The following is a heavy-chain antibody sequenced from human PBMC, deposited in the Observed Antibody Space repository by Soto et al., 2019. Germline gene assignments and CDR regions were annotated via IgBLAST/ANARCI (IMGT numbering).Heavy chain of an antibody. CDR3: ARHRLGGSYHFDY. D-gene: IGHD1-26*01. CDR1: GGSISSSSYY. Sequence: PSETLSLTCTVSGGSISSSSYYWGGIRQPPGKGLEWIGSIYYSGSTYYNPSLKSRVTISVDTSKNQFSLKLSSVTAADTAVYYCARHRLGGSYHFDYWGQGTLVTVSS. CDR2: IYYSGST. V-gene: IGHV4-39*01. J-gene: IGHJ4*02.